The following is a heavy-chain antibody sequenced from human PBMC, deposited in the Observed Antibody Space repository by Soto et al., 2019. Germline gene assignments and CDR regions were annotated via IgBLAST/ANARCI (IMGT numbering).Heavy chain of an antibody. CDR2: VYNSGDT. D-gene: IGHD4-4*01. V-gene: IGHV4-39*01. CDR3: AGAHQSTVSPYYYYYLDV. J-gene: IGHJ6*03. CDR1: GGSISISTYY. Sequence: QLQLQESGPGLVKPSETLSLTCTVSGGSISISTYYWIWIRQPPGKGLEWIGSVYNSGDTNYNPSLRSRVTVSSDTSKNQFSLRLSSVTAADTAVYYCAGAHQSTVSPYYYYYLDVWGKGTTVSVSS.